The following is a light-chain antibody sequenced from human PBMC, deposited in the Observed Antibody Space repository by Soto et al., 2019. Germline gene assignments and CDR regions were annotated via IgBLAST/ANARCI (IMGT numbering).Light chain of an antibody. J-gene: IGKJ1*01. CDR3: HQCQSLPRT. V-gene: IGKV3D-15*01. CDR1: QTVNSK. CDR2: YTS. Sequence: ILMTKSPVTLSVSPGARATLSCRASQTVNSKLAWYQHKPGQAPRLLIYYTSKIATGIPARFSGSGSGTDFTLTISSLPPDDFAIYYCHQCQSLPRTFGQGTKVDIK.